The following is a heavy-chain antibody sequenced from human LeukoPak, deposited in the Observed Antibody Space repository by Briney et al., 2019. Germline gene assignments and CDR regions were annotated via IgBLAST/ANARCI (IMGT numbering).Heavy chain of an antibody. CDR3: ARAAVACTGFWFDP. V-gene: IGHV4-34*01. D-gene: IGHD6-19*01. Sequence: SETLSLTCAVYGGSFSGYYWSWIRQPPGKGLEWIGEINHSGSTNYNPSLKSRVTISVDTSKNQFSLKLSSVTAADTAVYYCARAAVACTGFWFDPWGQGTLVTVSS. CDR1: GGSFSGYY. CDR2: INHSGST. J-gene: IGHJ5*02.